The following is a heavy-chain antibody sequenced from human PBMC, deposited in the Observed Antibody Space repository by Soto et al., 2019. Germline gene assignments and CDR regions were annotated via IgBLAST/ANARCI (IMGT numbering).Heavy chain of an antibody. J-gene: IGHJ4*02. D-gene: IGHD6-19*01. Sequence: SETLSLTCTVSGGSISSYYWSWIRQPPGKGLEWNGYIYYSGSTNYSPSLKSRVTISVDTSKNQFSLKLSSVTAADTAVYYCARGAVAGTDYWGQGTLVTVSS. CDR1: GGSISSYY. CDR3: ARGAVAGTDY. V-gene: IGHV4-59*08. CDR2: IYYSGST.